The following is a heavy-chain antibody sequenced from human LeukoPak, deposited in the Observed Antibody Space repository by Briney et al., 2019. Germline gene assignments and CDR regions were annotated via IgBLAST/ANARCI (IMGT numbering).Heavy chain of an antibody. CDR2: INHSGST. D-gene: IGHD3-22*01. Sequence: SETLSLTCAVYGGSSSGYYWSWIRQPPGKGLEWIGEINHSGSTNYNPSLKSRVTISVDTSKNQFSLKLSSVTAADTAVYYCARGRGYYDSSGYLLSWGQGTLVTVSS. CDR3: ARGRGYYDSSGYLLS. CDR1: GGSSSGYY. J-gene: IGHJ4*02. V-gene: IGHV4-34*01.